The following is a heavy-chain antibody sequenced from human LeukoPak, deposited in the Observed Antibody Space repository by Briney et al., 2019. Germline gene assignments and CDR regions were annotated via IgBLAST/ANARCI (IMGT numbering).Heavy chain of an antibody. CDR3: AKEGDYDILTGYPRRIDY. V-gene: IGHV3-23*01. CDR2: ISGSGGST. CDR1: GFTFSSYG. D-gene: IGHD3-9*01. J-gene: IGHJ4*02. Sequence: GGSLRLSCAASGFTFSSYGMSWVRQAPGKGLEWVSAISGSGGSTYYADSVKGRFTISRDNSKNTLYLQMNSLRAEDTAVYYCAKEGDYDILTGYPRRIDYWGQGTLVTVSS.